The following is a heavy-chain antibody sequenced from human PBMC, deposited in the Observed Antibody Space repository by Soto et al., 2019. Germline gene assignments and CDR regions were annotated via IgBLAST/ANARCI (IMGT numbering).Heavy chain of an antibody. V-gene: IGHV4-31*03. CDR1: GGSISSGGYS. Sequence: QVQLQESGPGLVRPSQTLSLTCTVSGGSISSGGYSWSWIRQHPGKGLEWIGYIYYSGSTYYNPSLKSRVTISVDTSKNQFSLNLSSVTAADTAVYYCARGGRRSPAMDVWGQGTTVTVSS. CDR2: IYYSGST. J-gene: IGHJ6*02. CDR3: ARGGRRSPAMDV.